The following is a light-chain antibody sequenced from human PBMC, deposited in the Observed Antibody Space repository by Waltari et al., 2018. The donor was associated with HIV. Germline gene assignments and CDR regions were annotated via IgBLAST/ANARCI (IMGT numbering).Light chain of an antibody. V-gene: IGLV1-47*01. CDR3: AAWDDSLSGFYV. CDR1: SFNIGSNF. CDR2: RNN. J-gene: IGLJ1*01. Sequence: QSVLTQPPSASGTPGQRVTIRCSGSSFNIGSNFVYWYQQLPGAAPKLLIYRNNPRPSGVPGRFAGSKSGTSASLAISGLRSEEEADYYCAAWDDSLSGFYVVGTGTKVTVL.